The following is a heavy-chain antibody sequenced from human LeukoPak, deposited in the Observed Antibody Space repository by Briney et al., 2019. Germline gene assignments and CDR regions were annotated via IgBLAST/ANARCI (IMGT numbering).Heavy chain of an antibody. J-gene: IGHJ2*01. D-gene: IGHD3-3*01. V-gene: IGHV4-4*07. Sequence: SETLSLTCTVSGGSISSYCWSWIRQPAGKGLEWIGRIYTSGSTNYNPSLKSRVTMSVDTSKNQFSLKLSSVTAADTAVYYCARDYDFWSGYYSYWYFDLWGRGTLVTVSS. CDR1: GGSISSYC. CDR3: ARDYDFWSGYYSYWYFDL. CDR2: IYTSGST.